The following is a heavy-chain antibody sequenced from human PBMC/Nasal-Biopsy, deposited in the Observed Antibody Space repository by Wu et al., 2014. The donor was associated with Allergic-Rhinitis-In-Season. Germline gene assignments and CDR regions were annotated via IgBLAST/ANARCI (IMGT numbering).Heavy chain of an antibody. CDR2: IYFNGNT. D-gene: IGHD4-17*01. CDR3: ARFRGDLNDAFDV. Sequence: TLSLTCVVSGGSIIRGGYAWSWVRQPPGKGLEWIGYIYFNGNTHYKPSLKNRLTLSVDTSKSEFSLNLNSTTAADTAKYFCARFRGDLNDAFDVWGRGTMVTVSS. V-gene: IGHV4-30-4*07. CDR1: GGSIIRGGYA. J-gene: IGHJ3*01.